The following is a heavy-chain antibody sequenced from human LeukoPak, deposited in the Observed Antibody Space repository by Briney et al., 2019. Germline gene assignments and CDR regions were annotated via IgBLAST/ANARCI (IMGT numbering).Heavy chain of an antibody. CDR3: TRHRYCSGGTCYSDF. V-gene: IGHV5-51*01. CDR1: GYSFTTYW. J-gene: IGHJ4*02. Sequence: SGESLKISCRGSGYSFTTYWIGWVRQMPGKGLEWMGIIYPGDSDTRYSPSFQGQVTISADKSITTAYLQWSSLKASDTAMYYCTRHRYCSGGTCYSDFWGQGTLVTVSS. D-gene: IGHD2-15*01. CDR2: IYPGDSDT.